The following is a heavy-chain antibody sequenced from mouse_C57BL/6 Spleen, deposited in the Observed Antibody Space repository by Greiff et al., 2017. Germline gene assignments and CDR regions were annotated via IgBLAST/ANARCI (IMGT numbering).Heavy chain of an antibody. CDR2: IYPSDSET. J-gene: IGHJ2*01. CDR1: GYTFTSYW. D-gene: IGHD3-2*02. V-gene: IGHV1-61*01. CDR3: AREDSGYSFDY. Sequence: QVQLKQPGAELVRPGSSVKLSCKASGYTFTSYWMDWVKQRPGQGLEWIGNIYPSDSETHYNQKFKDKATLTVDKSSSTAYMQLSSLTSEDSAVYYCAREDSGYSFDYWGQGTTLTVSS.